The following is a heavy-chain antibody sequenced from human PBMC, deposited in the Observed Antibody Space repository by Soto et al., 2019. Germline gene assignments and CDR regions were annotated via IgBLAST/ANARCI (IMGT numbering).Heavy chain of an antibody. J-gene: IGHJ1*01. CDR2: ISGSGGST. D-gene: IGHD2-15*01. V-gene: IGHV3-23*01. CDR3: AKDLAVWSGGSCPASH. CDR1: GFTFSSYA. Sequence: EVQLLESGGGLVQPGGSLRLSCAASGFTFSSYAMSWVRQAPGKGLEWVSAISGSGGSTYYADSVKGRFTISRDNSKNTLYLQMNSLSAEDTAVYYCAKDLAVWSGGSCPASHWGQGTLVTVSS.